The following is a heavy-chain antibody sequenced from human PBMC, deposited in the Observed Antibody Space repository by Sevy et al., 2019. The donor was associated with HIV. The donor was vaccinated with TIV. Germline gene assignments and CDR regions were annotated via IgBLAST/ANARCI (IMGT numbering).Heavy chain of an antibody. Sequence: ASVKVSGKASGYTFTSYDINWVRQATGQGLEWMGWMNPNSGNTGYAQKFQGRVTMTRNTSIRTAYMELSSLRSGDTAGYYCARGRGIAVAGIYWGQGTLVTVSS. CDR3: ARGRGIAVAGIY. CDR2: MNPNSGNT. D-gene: IGHD6-19*01. V-gene: IGHV1-8*01. CDR1: GYTFTSYD. J-gene: IGHJ4*02.